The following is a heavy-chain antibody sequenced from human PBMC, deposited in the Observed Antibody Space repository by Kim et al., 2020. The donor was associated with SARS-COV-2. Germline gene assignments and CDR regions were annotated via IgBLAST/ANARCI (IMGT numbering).Heavy chain of an antibody. D-gene: IGHD3-22*01. J-gene: IGHJ4*02. Sequence: FQGRVTMTRDTSTSTVYMELSSLRSEDTAVYYCARDLNYYDSSGYSPFDYWGQGTLVTVSS. V-gene: IGHV1-46*01. CDR3: ARDLNYYDSSGYSPFDY.